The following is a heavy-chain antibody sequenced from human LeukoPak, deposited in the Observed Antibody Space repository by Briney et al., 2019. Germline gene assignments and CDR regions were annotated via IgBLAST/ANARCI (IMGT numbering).Heavy chain of an antibody. CDR1: GGSISNYY. CDR3: AREVMEQWSCGSGSPYLARTWFDP. J-gene: IGHJ5*02. D-gene: IGHD3-10*01. V-gene: IGHV4-4*07. CDR2: IYTSGST. Sequence: SETLSLTCTVSGGSISNYYWSWIRQPAGKGLEWIGRIYTSGSTNYNPSLKSRVTMSVDTSKNQFSLKLSSVTAADTAVYYCAREVMEQWSCGSGSPYLARTWFDPWGQGTLVTVSS.